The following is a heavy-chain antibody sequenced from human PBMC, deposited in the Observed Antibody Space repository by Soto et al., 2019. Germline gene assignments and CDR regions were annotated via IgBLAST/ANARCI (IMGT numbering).Heavy chain of an antibody. V-gene: IGHV4-34*01. D-gene: IGHD1-1*01. J-gene: IGHJ6*02. CDR3: ARAVAGYNWNDVGYYYYGLDV. CDR1: GGSFSGYY. Sequence: SETLSLTCAVYGGSFSGYYWSWIRQPPGKGLEWIGEINHSGSTNYNPSLKSRVTISVGTSKNQFSLKLSSVTAADTAVYYCARAVAGYNWNDVGYYYYGLDVWGQGTTVTVSS. CDR2: INHSGST.